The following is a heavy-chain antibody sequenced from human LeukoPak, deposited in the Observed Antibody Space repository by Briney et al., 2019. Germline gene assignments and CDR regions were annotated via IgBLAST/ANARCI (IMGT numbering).Heavy chain of an antibody. CDR3: AAVSVPYYYDSSGYYPMGAFDI. CDR1: GFTFTSSA. Sequence: ASVKVSCKASGFTFTSSAMQWVRQARGQRLEWIGWIVVGSGNTNYAQQFQERVTITRDMSTSTAYMELSSLRSEDTAVYYCAAVSVPYYYDSSGYYPMGAFDIWGQGTMVTVSS. J-gene: IGHJ3*02. V-gene: IGHV1-58*02. D-gene: IGHD3-22*01. CDR2: IVVGSGNT.